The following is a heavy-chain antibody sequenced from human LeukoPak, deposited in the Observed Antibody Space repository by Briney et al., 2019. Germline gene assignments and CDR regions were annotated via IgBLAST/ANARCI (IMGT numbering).Heavy chain of an antibody. CDR3: ARVSGVVAKAAFDI. CDR1: GYTFTAYY. J-gene: IGHJ3*02. V-gene: IGHV1-2*02. Sequence: ASVKVSCKTSGYTFTAYYMHWVRQAPGQGLEWMGWINPNTGGTNYAQKFQGRVAMTRDTSIRAAYMELSSLISDDTAVYYCARVSGVVAKAAFDIWGQGTMVTVSS. CDR2: INPNTGGT. D-gene: IGHD3-22*01.